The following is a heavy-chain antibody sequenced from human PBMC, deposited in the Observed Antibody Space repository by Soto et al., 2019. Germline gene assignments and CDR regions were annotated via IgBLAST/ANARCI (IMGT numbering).Heavy chain of an antibody. CDR3: ARSRSGAVGDSLDF. Sequence: QVQVVESGGGVVEPGRSLRLSCAASGFSFSRYAIHWVRQAPGKGREWVAVISKDGSHKYYLDSVKGRFTISRDNSTNIRYLQMNCLRDKDTGVYYCARSRSGAVGDSLDFWGQVTLVTGSS. J-gene: IGHJ4*02. V-gene: IGHV3-30*04. CDR2: ISKDGSHK. CDR1: GFSFSRYA. D-gene: IGHD3-10*01.